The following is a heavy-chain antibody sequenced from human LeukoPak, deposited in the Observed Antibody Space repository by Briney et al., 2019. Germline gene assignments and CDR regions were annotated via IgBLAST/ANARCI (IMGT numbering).Heavy chain of an antibody. D-gene: IGHD6-13*01. CDR1: GFTFSSYG. CDR3: AKDLRYSSSWYPAPGYYGMDV. V-gene: IGHV3-30*18. CDR2: ISYDGSNK. J-gene: IGHJ6*04. Sequence: PGWSLRLSCAASGFTFSSYGMHWVRQAPGKGLEWVAVISYDGSNKYYADSVKGRFTISRDNSKNTLYLQMNSLRAEDTAVYYCAKDLRYSSSWYPAPGYYGMDVWGKGTTVTVSS.